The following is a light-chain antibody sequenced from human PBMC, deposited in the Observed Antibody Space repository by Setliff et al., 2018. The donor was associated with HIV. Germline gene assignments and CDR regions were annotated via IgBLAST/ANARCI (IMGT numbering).Light chain of an antibody. J-gene: IGLJ1*01. V-gene: IGLV2-11*01. CDR3: CSYAGSNTFYV. CDR2: DVN. Sequence: QSALAQPRSVSGSPGQSVTISCTTTSTDVGGYDSVSWYQQLPGKAPKLMIYDVNKRPSGIPDRFSGSKSGNTASLTISGLQAEDEADYYCCSYAGSNTFYVFGTGTKVTVL. CDR1: STDVGGYDS.